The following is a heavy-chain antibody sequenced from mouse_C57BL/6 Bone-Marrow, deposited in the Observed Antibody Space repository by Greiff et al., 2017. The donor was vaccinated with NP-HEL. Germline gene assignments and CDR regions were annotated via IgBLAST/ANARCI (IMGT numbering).Heavy chain of an antibody. CDR2: ISSGGSYT. CDR1: GFTFSSYG. Sequence: EVQLVESGGDLVKPGGSLKLSCAASGFTFSSYGMSWVRQTPDKRLEWVATISSGGSYTYYPDSVKGRFTISRDNAKNTLYLQMSSLKSEDTAMYYCARQGGPWFAYWGQGTLVTVSA. J-gene: IGHJ3*01. CDR3: ARQGGPWFAY. V-gene: IGHV5-6*01.